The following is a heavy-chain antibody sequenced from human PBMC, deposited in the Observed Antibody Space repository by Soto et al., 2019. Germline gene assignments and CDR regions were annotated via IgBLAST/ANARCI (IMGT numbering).Heavy chain of an antibody. CDR3: ARDVGYCTNGVCDTPYSFDY. Sequence: QPGGSLRLSCAASGFSFSSYSMNWVRQAPVKGLEWVSYISSSSTTIYYADSVKGRFTISRDNAKNSLYLQMNSLRDEDTAVYYCARDVGYCTNGVCDTPYSFDYWGQGTLVTVSS. V-gene: IGHV3-48*02. J-gene: IGHJ4*02. D-gene: IGHD2-8*01. CDR2: ISSSSTTI. CDR1: GFSFSSYS.